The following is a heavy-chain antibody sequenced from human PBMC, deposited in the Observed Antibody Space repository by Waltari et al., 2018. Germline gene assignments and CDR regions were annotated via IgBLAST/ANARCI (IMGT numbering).Heavy chain of an antibody. J-gene: IGHJ4*02. CDR3: ARRVGIGDYFDY. CDR1: GDSITSSDHF. D-gene: IGHD2-21*01. Sequence: QLQLQESGPGLVKPSETLSLTCTVSGDSITSSDHFWAWIRQSPGKGLERIGSINYRGSPHYNPSLKSRVTISVDTSKNQFSLRRSSATAADTGVYYCARRVGIGDYFDYWGQGTLVTVSS. CDR2: INYRGSP. V-gene: IGHV4-39*01.